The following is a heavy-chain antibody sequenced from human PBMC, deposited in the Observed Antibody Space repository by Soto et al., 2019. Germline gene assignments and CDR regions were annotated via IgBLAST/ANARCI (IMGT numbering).Heavy chain of an antibody. Sequence: VPLLESGGGLVQRGGCLRLSCTASGFPFTHYAMRWVRRAPGKGPEGVSAISASDYRTYYADSVKGRFTISRDNAKNTLYLQMNSLRAEDTAVYYCAKEESGRGASLDSWGQGTLVTVSS. CDR2: ISASDYRT. V-gene: IGHV3-23*01. D-gene: IGHD3-10*01. CDR3: AKEESGRGASLDS. J-gene: IGHJ5*01. CDR1: GFPFTHYA.